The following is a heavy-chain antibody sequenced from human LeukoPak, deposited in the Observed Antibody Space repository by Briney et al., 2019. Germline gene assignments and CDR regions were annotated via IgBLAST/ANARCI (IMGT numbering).Heavy chain of an antibody. D-gene: IGHD4-11*01. CDR1: GGSIGSGSYY. Sequence: PSQTLSLTCTVSGGSIGSGSYYWRWIRQPAGKGLEWIGRIYTSGSTNYNPSLKSRVTISVDTSKNQFSLKLSSVTAADTAVYYCARSPYSNYYYYYYMDVWGKGTTVTVSS. V-gene: IGHV4-61*02. CDR3: ARSPYSNYYYYYYMDV. CDR2: IYTSGST. J-gene: IGHJ6*03.